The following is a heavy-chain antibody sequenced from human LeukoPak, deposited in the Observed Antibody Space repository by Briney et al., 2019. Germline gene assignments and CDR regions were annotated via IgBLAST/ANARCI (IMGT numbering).Heavy chain of an antibody. D-gene: IGHD6-13*01. Sequence: SETLSLTCTVSGGSISSGDYYWRWIRQPPGRGLEWIGYTYYSGSTYYNPSLKSRVTISVDTSKNQFSLKLSSVTAADTAVYYCAYSGIAAAGSFDYWGQGTLVTVSS. CDR3: AYSGIAAAGSFDY. CDR1: GGSISSGDYY. J-gene: IGHJ4*02. V-gene: IGHV4-30-4*08. CDR2: TYYSGST.